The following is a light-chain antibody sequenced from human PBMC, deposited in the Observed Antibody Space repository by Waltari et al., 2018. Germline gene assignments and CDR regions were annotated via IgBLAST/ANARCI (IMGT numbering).Light chain of an antibody. CDR3: AAWDDSLEEV. CDR2: RNN. CDR1: SSNIGSNP. Sequence: QSVLTQPPSASGTPGQRVPISCSGSSSNIGSNPVYWYQQLPGMAPTLLIYRNNQRPSGVPDRFSGSKSGTSASLAISGLRSEDEAHYYCAAWDDSLEEVFGGGTKLTVL. V-gene: IGLV1-47*01. J-gene: IGLJ2*01.